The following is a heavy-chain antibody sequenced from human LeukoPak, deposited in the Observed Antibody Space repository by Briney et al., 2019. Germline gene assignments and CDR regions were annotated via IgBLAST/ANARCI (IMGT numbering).Heavy chain of an antibody. V-gene: IGHV3-23*01. CDR1: GFTFSSYG. D-gene: IGHD2-2*01. CDR2: ISGSGGST. CDR3: AKDQADCSRTSCYERGFDY. Sequence: GGTLRLSCAASGFTFSSYGMSWVRQAPGKGLEWVSAISGSGGSTYYADSVKGRFIISRDNSKNTLYLQMSSLRAEDTAVYYCAKDQADCSRTSCYERGFDYWGQGTLVTVSS. J-gene: IGHJ4*02.